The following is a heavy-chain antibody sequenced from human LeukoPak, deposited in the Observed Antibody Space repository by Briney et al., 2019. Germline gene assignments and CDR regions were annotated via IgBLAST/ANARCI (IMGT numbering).Heavy chain of an antibody. J-gene: IGHJ6*02. D-gene: IGHD4-23*01. CDR2: IYYSGST. Sequence: PSETLSLTCTVSGGSISSYYWSWIRQPPGKGLEWIGYIYYSGSTNYNPSLKSRVTISVDTSKNQFSLKLSSVTAADTAVYYCARAYGGYYYYGMDVWGQGTTVTVSS. CDR3: ARAYGGYYYYGMDV. CDR1: GGSISSYY. V-gene: IGHV4-59*01.